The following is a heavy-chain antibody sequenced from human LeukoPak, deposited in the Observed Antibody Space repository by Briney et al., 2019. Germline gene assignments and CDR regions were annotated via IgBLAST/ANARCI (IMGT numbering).Heavy chain of an antibody. V-gene: IGHV3-73*01. J-gene: IGHJ4*02. D-gene: IGHD2-15*01. CDR1: GFTFSGSA. CDR3: ARDLGVVVAAQKHNRSQNDY. CDR2: IRSKANSYAT. Sequence: PGGSLRLSCAASGFTFSGSAMHWVRQASGKGLEWVGRIRSKANSYATAYAASVKGRFTISRDDSKNTAYLQMNSLKTEDTAVYYCARDLGVVVAAQKHNRSQNDYWGQGTLVTVSS.